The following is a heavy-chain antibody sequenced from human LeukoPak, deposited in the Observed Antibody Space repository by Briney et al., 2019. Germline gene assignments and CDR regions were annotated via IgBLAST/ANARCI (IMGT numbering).Heavy chain of an antibody. CDR3: ARDRDSSSWALQH. D-gene: IGHD6-13*01. CDR1: GFTVSSNY. CDR2: IYSGGST. J-gene: IGHJ1*01. V-gene: IGHV3-53*01. Sequence: GRSLRLSCAASGFTVSSNYMSWVRQAPGKGLEWVSVIYSGGSTYYADSVKGRFTISRDNSKNTLYLQMNSLRAEDTAVYYCARDRDSSSWALQHWGQGTLVTVSS.